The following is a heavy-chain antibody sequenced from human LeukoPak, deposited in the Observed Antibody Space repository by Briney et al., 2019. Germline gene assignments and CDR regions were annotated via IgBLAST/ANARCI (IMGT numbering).Heavy chain of an antibody. Sequence: GGSLRLSCVASGLTFNTYPMAWVRQAPGKGLEWVSRISGGGDVTYYTDSVKGRFTISRDNSKNTLFLQMNSLRAEDTAVYYCAKDYYDSSGPWKFGYYYYGMDVWGQGTTVTVSS. J-gene: IGHJ6*02. CDR2: ISGGGDVT. D-gene: IGHD3-22*01. CDR1: GLTFNTYP. V-gene: IGHV3-23*01. CDR3: AKDYYDSSGPWKFGYYYYGMDV.